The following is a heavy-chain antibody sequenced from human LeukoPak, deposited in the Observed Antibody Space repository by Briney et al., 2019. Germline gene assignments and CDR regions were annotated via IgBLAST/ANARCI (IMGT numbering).Heavy chain of an antibody. CDR2: IKSRTDGGTT. D-gene: IGHD3-3*01. V-gene: IGHV3-15*01. CDR3: TAYDCLSAERACHI. Sequence: GGSLRLSCAASGFIFSNAWMSWVRQAPGKGLEWVGRIKSRTDGGTTAYAAPVKGRFTISRDDSKNTLYLQMNSLKTEDTAVYYCTAYDCLSAERACHICGEGKMVTVSS. J-gene: IGHJ3*02. CDR1: GFIFSNAW.